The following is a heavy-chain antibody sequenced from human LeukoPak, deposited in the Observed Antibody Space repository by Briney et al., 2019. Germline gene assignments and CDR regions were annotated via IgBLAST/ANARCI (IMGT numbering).Heavy chain of an antibody. J-gene: IGHJ3*02. Sequence: GGSLRLSCTTSGFTFGDYAMSRVHQAPGKGLEWVGFIRSKAYGGTAEYAASVKGRFTISRDDSKGIAYLQMNSLKTEDTAVYYCTRVGVLERLLAFDIWGQGTMVTVSS. CDR3: TRVGVLERLLAFDI. D-gene: IGHD3-3*01. CDR2: IRSKAYGGTA. V-gene: IGHV3-49*04. CDR1: GFTFGDYA.